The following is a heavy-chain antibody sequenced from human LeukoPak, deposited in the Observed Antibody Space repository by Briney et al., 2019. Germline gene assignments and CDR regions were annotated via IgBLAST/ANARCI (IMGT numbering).Heavy chain of an antibody. J-gene: IGHJ4*02. CDR1: GFTFSSYG. Sequence: GGSLRLSCAVSGFTFSSYGMHWVRQAPGKGLEWVALISYDGSNKYYADSVKGRFTISRDNSKNTVSLQMSSLRVEDTAVYYCAKVPSAGSSLLPDHWGQGTLVTVAS. CDR2: ISYDGSNK. V-gene: IGHV3-30*18. D-gene: IGHD1-26*01. CDR3: AKVPSAGSSLLPDH.